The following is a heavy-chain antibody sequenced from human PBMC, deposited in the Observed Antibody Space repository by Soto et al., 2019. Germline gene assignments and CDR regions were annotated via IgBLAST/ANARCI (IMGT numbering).Heavy chain of an antibody. Sequence: PGGSLRLSCAASGFMFSSYWMSWVRQPNGKGLEWVSALGAADDPYYLGSVKGRFTISRENAKNSLYLQMNNLRAGDTAVYYCARAYSGRLPRRADYYYAMDVWGQGTTVTVSS. CDR1: GFMFSSYW. CDR3: ARAYSGRLPRRADYYYAMDV. V-gene: IGHV3-13*05. D-gene: IGHD2-15*01. J-gene: IGHJ6*02. CDR2: LGAADDP.